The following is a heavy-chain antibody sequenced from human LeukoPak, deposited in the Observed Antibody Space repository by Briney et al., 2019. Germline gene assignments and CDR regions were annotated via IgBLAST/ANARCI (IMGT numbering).Heavy chain of an antibody. D-gene: IGHD3-3*01. V-gene: IGHV4-34*01. Sequence: SETLSLTCAVYGGSFSGYYWSWIRQPPGKGLEWIGEINHGGSTNYNPSLKSRVTISVDTSKNQFSLKLSSVTAADTAVYYCARGRFLEMLDWGQGTLVTVSS. CDR2: INHGGST. J-gene: IGHJ4*02. CDR3: ARGRFLEMLD. CDR1: GGSFSGYY.